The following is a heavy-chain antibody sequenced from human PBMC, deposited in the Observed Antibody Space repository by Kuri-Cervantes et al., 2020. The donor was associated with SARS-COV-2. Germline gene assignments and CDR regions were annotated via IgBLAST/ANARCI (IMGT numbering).Heavy chain of an antibody. D-gene: IGHD2-2*01. J-gene: IGHJ4*02. CDR2: IRYDGSDK. V-gene: IGHV3-30*02. CDR1: GFTFDDYD. CDR3: AKGSASWASYIDN. Sequence: GGSLRLSCAASGFTFDDYDMHWVRQAPGKGLEWVAFIRYDGSDKYYADSVKGRFTITRDSSKHTLYRQMNSLRAEETAVNYCAKGSASWASYIDNWGQGTLVTVSS.